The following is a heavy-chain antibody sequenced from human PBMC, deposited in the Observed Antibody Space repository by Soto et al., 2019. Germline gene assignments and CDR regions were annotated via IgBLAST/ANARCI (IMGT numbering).Heavy chain of an antibody. V-gene: IGHV3-73*01. D-gene: IGHD1-1*01. CDR3: TTWIGDAFDI. CDR1: GFTFSGSA. CDR2: IRSKANSYAT. J-gene: IGHJ3*02. Sequence: GGSLRLSCAASGFTFSGSAMHWVRQASGKGLEWVGRIRSKANSYATAYAASVKGRFTISRDDSKNTAYLQMNSLKTEDTAVYYCTTWIGDAFDIWGQGTMVTVSS.